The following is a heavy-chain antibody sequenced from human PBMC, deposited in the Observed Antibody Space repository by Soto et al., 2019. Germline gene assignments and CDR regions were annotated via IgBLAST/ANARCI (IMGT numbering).Heavy chain of an antibody. CDR1: GYTFTSFG. J-gene: IGHJ6*02. V-gene: IGHV1-18*01. CDR3: CDSGVYYKSSYGMDV. D-gene: IGHD3-10*01. Sequence: ASVKVSFKASGYTFTSFGISWVRQAPGQGLEWMGWISAYNGHTNYAQKLQGRVTMTTDTSTSTADMELRSLRSDDTAVYYCCDSGVYYKSSYGMDVWGQGTKVTVPS. CDR2: ISAYNGHT.